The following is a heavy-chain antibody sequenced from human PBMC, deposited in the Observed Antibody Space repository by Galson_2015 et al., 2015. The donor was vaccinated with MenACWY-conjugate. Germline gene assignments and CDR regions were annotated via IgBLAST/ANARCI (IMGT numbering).Heavy chain of an antibody. D-gene: IGHD6-13*01. CDR2: MISDGSST. Sequence: SLRLSCAASGFTFSSFWMHWVRQAPGKGLVWVSRMISDGSSTSYADSVKGRFTISRDNAKNTLYLQMNSLRAEDAAVYYCARGRSVASAVAPFADWGQGTLVTVSS. CDR3: ARGRSVASAVAPFAD. J-gene: IGHJ4*02. CDR1: GFTFSSFW. V-gene: IGHV3-74*01.